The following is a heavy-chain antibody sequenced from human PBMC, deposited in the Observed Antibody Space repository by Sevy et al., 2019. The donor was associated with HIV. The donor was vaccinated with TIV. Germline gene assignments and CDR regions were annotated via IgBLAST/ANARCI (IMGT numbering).Heavy chain of an antibody. Sequence: GGSLRLSCAASGFTFSSYWMSWVRQAPGKGLEWVANIKQDGSEKYNVDSVKGRFTFTRDNAKNSQYLQMNSLSAEDTAVYYCARDVTAMVYYYMDVWGKGTTVTVSS. V-gene: IGHV3-7*03. D-gene: IGHD5-18*01. CDR3: ARDVTAMVYYYMDV. CDR1: GFTFSSYW. CDR2: IKQDGSEK. J-gene: IGHJ6*03.